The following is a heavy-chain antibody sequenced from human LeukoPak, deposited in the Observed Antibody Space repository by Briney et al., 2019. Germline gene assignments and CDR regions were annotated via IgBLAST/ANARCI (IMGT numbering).Heavy chain of an antibody. V-gene: IGHV1-69*04. D-gene: IGHD3-10*01. CDR2: IIPILGIA. J-gene: IGHJ4*02. CDR3: ARVRRWFGDVGDY. Sequence: SVKVSCKASGGTFSSYAISWVRQAPGQGLEWMGRIIPILGIANYAQKFQGRVTITADKSTSTAYMELSSLRSEDTAVYYCARVRRWFGDVGDYWGQGTLVTVSS. CDR1: GGTFSSYA.